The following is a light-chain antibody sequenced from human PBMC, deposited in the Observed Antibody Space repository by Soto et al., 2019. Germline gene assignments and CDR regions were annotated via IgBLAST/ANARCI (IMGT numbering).Light chain of an antibody. CDR3: QQYDVHPKT. CDR2: DAS. CDR1: ENIKNW. J-gene: IGKJ1*01. V-gene: IGKV1-5*01. Sequence: DVQMTQSPSTLAASVGYRVTITCRASENIKNWLAWYQQTPGKAPKVLISDASRLETGVPSRFSGSGYGTDFTLTITSLQTDDFGTYHCQQYDVHPKTFGQGTKV.